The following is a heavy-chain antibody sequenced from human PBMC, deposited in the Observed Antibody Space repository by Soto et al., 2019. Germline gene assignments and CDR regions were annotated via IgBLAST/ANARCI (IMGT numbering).Heavy chain of an antibody. CDR3: ARDTSGSYLFYFDY. V-gene: IGHV1-18*01. Sequence: ASVKVSCKASGYTFTSYGTSWVRQAPGQGLEWMGWISAYNGNTNYAQKLQGRVTMTTDTSTSTAYMELRSLRSDDTAVYYCARDTSGSYLFYFDYWGQGTLVTVSS. J-gene: IGHJ4*02. CDR2: ISAYNGNT. D-gene: IGHD1-26*01. CDR1: GYTFTSYG.